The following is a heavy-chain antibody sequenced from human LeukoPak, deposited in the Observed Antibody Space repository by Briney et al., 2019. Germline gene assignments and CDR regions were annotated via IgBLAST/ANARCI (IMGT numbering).Heavy chain of an antibody. CDR2: ISAYNGNT. Sequence: ASVKVSCKASGYTFTSYGISWVRQAPGQGLEWMGWISAYNGNTNYAQKLQGRVTMTTDTSTSTAYMELRSLRSDDTAVYYCARYLLDIVVVPAAMPLEHWGQGTMVTVSS. CDR3: ARYLLDIVVVPAAMPLEH. J-gene: IGHJ1*01. CDR1: GYTFTSYG. V-gene: IGHV1-18*01. D-gene: IGHD2-2*01.